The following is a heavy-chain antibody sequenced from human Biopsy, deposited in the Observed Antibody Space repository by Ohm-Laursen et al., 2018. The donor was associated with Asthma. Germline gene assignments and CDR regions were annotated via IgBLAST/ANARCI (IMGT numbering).Heavy chain of an antibody. CDR2: INSVFGTT. V-gene: IGHV1-69*01. CDR3: AQKAGSCISRTCYSLDF. D-gene: IGHD2-2*01. J-gene: IGHJ4*02. Sequence: GSSVKVSCKSLGGTFNTYVIGWARQAPGQGLEWMGGINSVFGTTTYPQKFQDRVTITADVSTSTVYMELSSLSSEDTAVYYCAQKAGSCISRTCYSLDFWGQGTLVTVSS. CDR1: GGTFNTYV.